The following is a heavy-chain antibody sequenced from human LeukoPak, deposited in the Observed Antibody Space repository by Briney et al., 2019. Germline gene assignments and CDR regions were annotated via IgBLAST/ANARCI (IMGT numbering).Heavy chain of an antibody. CDR3: AREGGYNSPIDY. CDR1: GFTVSSNY. CDR2: IYSGGST. V-gene: IGHV3-53*01. J-gene: IGHJ4*02. D-gene: IGHD5-24*01. Sequence: GGSLRLSCAASGFTVSSNYMNWVRQAPGKGLEWVSVIYSGGSTYYADSVKGRFTISRDNSKNTLYLQMNSLRAEDTAVYYCAREGGYNSPIDYWGQGTLVTVSS.